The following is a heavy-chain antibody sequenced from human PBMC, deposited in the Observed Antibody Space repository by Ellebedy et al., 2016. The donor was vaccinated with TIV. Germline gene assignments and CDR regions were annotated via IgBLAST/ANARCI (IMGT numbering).Heavy chain of an antibody. D-gene: IGHD2-21*02. J-gene: IGHJ4*02. Sequence: AASVKVSCKASGGTFSSYAISWVRQAPGQGLEWMGRIIPILGIANYAQKFQGRVTIPADNSTSTAYMELSSLRSEDTAVYYCARDSGAYCGGDCYNIDYWGQGTLVTVSS. V-gene: IGHV1-69*04. CDR1: GGTFSSYA. CDR3: ARDSGAYCGGDCYNIDY. CDR2: IIPILGIA.